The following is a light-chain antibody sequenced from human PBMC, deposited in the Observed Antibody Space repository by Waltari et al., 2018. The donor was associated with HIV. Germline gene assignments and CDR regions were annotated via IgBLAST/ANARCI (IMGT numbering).Light chain of an antibody. CDR3: CSYAGSSTPVV. CDR1: SSDVGSYNL. J-gene: IGLJ2*01. CDR2: EVS. V-gene: IGLV2-23*02. Sequence: QSALTQPASVSGSPGQSITISCTGTSSDVGSYNLVSWYQQHPGTAPKLMIYEVSKRPAGVSNRFSGSKSGNTASLTISGLQAEDEADYYCCSYAGSSTPVVFGGGTKLTVL.